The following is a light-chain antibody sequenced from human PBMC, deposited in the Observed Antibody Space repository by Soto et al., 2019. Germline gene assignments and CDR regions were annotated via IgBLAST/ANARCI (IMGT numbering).Light chain of an antibody. J-gene: IGKJ4*01. CDR1: QSVSSD. V-gene: IGKV3-15*01. Sequence: EIVMTQPPATLSVSPGETATLSCRASQSVSSDLAWYQQKPGQAPRLLIYGASTRATGIPARFSGSGSGTDFILTINRLEPEDFAVYYCQEFASNFGGGTKVDIK. CDR3: QEFASN. CDR2: GAS.